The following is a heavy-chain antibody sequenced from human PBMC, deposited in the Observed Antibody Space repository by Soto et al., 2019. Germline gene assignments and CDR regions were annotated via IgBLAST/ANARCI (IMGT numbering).Heavy chain of an antibody. D-gene: IGHD3-22*01. Sequence: QVQLVQSGAEVKKPGSSVKVSCKASGGTFSSYAISWVRQAPGQGLEWMGGIIPTLGTANYAQKFQDRVTITADESTSTAYMELSSLRSEDTAVYYCANSFHSSGCWDSWGQGTLVTVSS. J-gene: IGHJ4*02. V-gene: IGHV1-69*01. CDR1: GGTFSSYA. CDR3: ANSFHSSGCWDS. CDR2: IIPTLGTA.